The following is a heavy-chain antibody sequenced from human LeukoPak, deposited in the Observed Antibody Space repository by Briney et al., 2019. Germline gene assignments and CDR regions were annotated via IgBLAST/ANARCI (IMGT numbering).Heavy chain of an antibody. D-gene: IGHD1-26*01. CDR3: AKRGYSGSRKYFDY. J-gene: IGHJ4*02. CDR1: GFSFSGYG. CDR2: ISYDGSNK. Sequence: PGTSLRLSCGASGFSFSGYGMHWVRQAPGKGLEWVAVISYDGSNKYYADSVKGRFTISRDNSKNTLYLQMNSLRAEDTAVYYCAKRGYSGSRKYFDYWGQGTLVTVSS. V-gene: IGHV3-30*18.